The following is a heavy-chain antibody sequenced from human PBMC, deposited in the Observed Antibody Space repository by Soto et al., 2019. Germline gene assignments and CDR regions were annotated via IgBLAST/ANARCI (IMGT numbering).Heavy chain of an antibody. CDR3: ARRLYYDSSGFEGGGMDV. J-gene: IGHJ6*02. Sequence: SETLSLTCTVSGGSISSNTWWNWVRQPPGKGLEWIGEIYHSGTTNYHPSLQSRVTLSIDKSKSQFSLELNSVTAADTAVYFCARRLYYDSSGFEGGGMDVWGQGTTVTVSS. D-gene: IGHD3-22*01. CDR2: IYHSGTT. V-gene: IGHV4-4*02. CDR1: GGSISSNTW.